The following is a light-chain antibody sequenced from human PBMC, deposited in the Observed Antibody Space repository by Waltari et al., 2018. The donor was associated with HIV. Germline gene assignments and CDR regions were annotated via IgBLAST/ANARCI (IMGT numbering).Light chain of an antibody. V-gene: IGLV2-23*02. CDR3: SSYATGNTYV. Sequence: QSALTQPASVSGSPGQSITISCTGTNSDIGKFNLVSWYKQHPGKVPKVLIFEVTTRPSGISHRFSGSKSDNTASLTISGLQAEDEADYYCSSYATGNTYVFGTGTSVTVL. J-gene: IGLJ1*01. CDR1: NSDIGKFNL. CDR2: EVT.